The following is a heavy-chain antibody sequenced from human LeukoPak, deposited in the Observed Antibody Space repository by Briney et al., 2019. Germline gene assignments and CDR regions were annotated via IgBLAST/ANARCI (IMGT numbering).Heavy chain of an antibody. Sequence: GGSLRLSCAASGFTLSSYAMHWVRQAPGKGLEWVAVISYDGNNKYYADSVKGRFTISRDNSKNTLYLQMSSLRVEDTAVYYCASSRSGWICFDYWGQGTLVTVSS. CDR1: GFTLSSYA. J-gene: IGHJ4*02. CDR3: ASSRSGWICFDY. V-gene: IGHV3-30*15. D-gene: IGHD6-19*01. CDR2: ISYDGNNK.